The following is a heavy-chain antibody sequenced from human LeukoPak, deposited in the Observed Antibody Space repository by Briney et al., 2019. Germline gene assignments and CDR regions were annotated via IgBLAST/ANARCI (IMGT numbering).Heavy chain of an antibody. CDR1: GYSISSGYY. Sequence: SETLSLTCAVSGYSISSGYYWGWIRPPPGKGLEWIGSIYHSGSTYYNPSLKSRVTISVDTSKNQFSLKLSSVTAADTAVYYCARATDYSNYSIYYYYYMDVWGKGTTVTVSS. CDR2: IYHSGST. J-gene: IGHJ6*03. D-gene: IGHD4-11*01. CDR3: ARATDYSNYSIYYYYYMDV. V-gene: IGHV4-38-2*01.